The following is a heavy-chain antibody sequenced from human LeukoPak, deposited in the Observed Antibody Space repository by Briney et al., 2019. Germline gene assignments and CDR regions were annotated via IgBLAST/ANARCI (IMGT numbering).Heavy chain of an antibody. CDR3: TRGGIVATIGYGMDV. D-gene: IGHD5-12*01. CDR1: EFTFGDHA. Sequence: GGSLRLSCTASEFTFGDHALSWVRQAPGKGLEWVGLIRNAAFGGSTEYAASVEGRFSISRDNSKSIAYLQMNSLQTEDTAVYYCTRGGIVATIGYGMDVWGQGTTVTVFS. J-gene: IGHJ6*02. V-gene: IGHV3-49*04. CDR2: IRNAAFGGST.